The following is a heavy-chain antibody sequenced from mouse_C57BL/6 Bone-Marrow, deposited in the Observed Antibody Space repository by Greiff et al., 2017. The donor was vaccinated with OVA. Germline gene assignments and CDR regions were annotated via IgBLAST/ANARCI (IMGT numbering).Heavy chain of an antibody. CDR3: ARRGNGYCFFDY. Sequence: QVQLKESGPELVKPGASVTISCKASGYAFSSSWMNWVKQRPGKGLEWIGRIYPGDGDTNYNGKFKGKATLTADKSSSTAYMQLSILTSEDSAVYFCARRGNGYCFFDYWGQGTTLTVSS. J-gene: IGHJ2*01. D-gene: IGHD2-3*01. V-gene: IGHV1-82*01. CDR1: GYAFSSSW. CDR2: IYPGDGDT.